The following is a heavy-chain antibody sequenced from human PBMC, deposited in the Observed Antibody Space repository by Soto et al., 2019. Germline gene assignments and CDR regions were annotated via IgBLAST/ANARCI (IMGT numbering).Heavy chain of an antibody. CDR3: ARSYQLYDAFDI. D-gene: IGHD2-2*01. CDR1: GFTFSSYT. CDR2: ISSSSNYI. J-gene: IGHJ3*02. V-gene: IGHV3-21*01. Sequence: GGSLRLSCAASGFTFSSYTMNWVRQAPGKGLEWVSSISSSSNYIYYADSMKSRFTISRDNDKNSLYLQMNSLRDEDTVVYYCARSYQLYDAFDISGQGTMVTVSS.